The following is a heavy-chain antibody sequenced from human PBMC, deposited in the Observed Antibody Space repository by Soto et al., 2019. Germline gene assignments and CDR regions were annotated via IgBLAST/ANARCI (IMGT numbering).Heavy chain of an antibody. Sequence: PGESLKISCKGSGYSFTSYWISWVRQMPGKGLEWMGRIDPSDSYTNYSPSFQGHVTISADKSISTAYLQWSSLKASDTAMYYCARYTVYGGNSNYYYGMDVWGQGTTVIVSS. D-gene: IGHD2-21*02. V-gene: IGHV5-10-1*01. CDR3: ARYTVYGGNSNYYYGMDV. CDR1: GYSFTSYW. CDR2: IDPSDSYT. J-gene: IGHJ6*02.